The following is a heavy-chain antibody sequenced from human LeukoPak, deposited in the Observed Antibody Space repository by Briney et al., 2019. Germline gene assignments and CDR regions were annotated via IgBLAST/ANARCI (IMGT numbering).Heavy chain of an antibody. CDR1: GFTFSSYG. Sequence: GGSLRLSCAASGFTFSSYGMHWVRQAPGKGLEWVAVISYDGSNKYYADSVKGRFTISRDNSKNTLYLQMNSLRAEDTAVYYCAKDWYYTAMVKDFDYWGQGTLVTVSS. D-gene: IGHD5-18*01. CDR2: ISYDGSNK. V-gene: IGHV3-30*18. CDR3: AKDWYYTAMVKDFDY. J-gene: IGHJ4*02.